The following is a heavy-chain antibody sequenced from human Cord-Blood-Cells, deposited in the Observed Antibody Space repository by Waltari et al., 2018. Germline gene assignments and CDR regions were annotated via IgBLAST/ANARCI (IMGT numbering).Heavy chain of an antibody. CDR1: GFTFSSYT. V-gene: IGHV3-21*01. D-gene: IGHD2-15*01. CDR3: ARAKHGGSCFDY. Sequence: EVQLVESGGGLVKPGGSLRPSCSASGFTFSSYTMNWVRQAPGKGLEWVSSISSSSSYIYYADSVKGRFTISRDNAKNSLYLQMNSLRAEDTAVYYCARAKHGGSCFDYWGQGTLVTVSS. CDR2: ISSSSSYI. J-gene: IGHJ4*02.